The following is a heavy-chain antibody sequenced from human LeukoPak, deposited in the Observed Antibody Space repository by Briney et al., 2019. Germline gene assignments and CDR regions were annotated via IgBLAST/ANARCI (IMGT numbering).Heavy chain of an antibody. D-gene: IGHD3-22*01. CDR3: VRGNYDNRGYSNAFNI. CDR2: IYYNGNT. Sequence: SETLSLTCTVSGGSISSYYWSWVRQPPGKRLEWIGFIYYNGNTNSNPSLKSRVTISVDTSKNQFSLKLTSVTAADTVVYYSVRGNYDNRGYSNAFNIWGQGAMVTVSS. CDR1: GGSISSYY. V-gene: IGHV4-59*01. J-gene: IGHJ3*02.